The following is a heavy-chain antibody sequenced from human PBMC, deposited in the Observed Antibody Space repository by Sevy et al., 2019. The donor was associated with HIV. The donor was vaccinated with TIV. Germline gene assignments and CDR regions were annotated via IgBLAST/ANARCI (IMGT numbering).Heavy chain of an antibody. V-gene: IGHV4-34*01. CDR3: ARGLDSSSWEHELFDY. D-gene: IGHD6-13*01. CDR1: GGSFSGYY. CDR2: INHSGST. Sequence: SETLSLTCAVYGGSFSGYYWSWIRQPPGKGLEWIGEINHSGSTNYNPSLKSRVTISVDTSKNQFSLKLSSVTTADTAVYYCARGLDSSSWEHELFDYWGQGTLVTVSS. J-gene: IGHJ4*02.